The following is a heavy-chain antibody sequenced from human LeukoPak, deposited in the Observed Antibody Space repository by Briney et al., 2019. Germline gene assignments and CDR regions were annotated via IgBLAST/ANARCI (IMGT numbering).Heavy chain of an antibody. CDR2: IRYDGSNK. CDR3: ARDGTAMVAFSYYYYMDV. V-gene: IGHV3-30*02. J-gene: IGHJ6*03. Sequence: GGSLRLSCAASGFTFSSYGMHWVRQAPGKGLEWVAFIRYDGSNKYYADSVKGRFTISRDNAKNSLYLQMNSLRAEDTAVYYCARDGTAMVAFSYYYYMDVWGKGTTVTVSS. D-gene: IGHD5-18*01. CDR1: GFTFSSYG.